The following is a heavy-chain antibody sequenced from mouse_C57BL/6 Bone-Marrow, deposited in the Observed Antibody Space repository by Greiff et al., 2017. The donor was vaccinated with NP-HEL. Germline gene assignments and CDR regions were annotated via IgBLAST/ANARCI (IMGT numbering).Heavy chain of an antibody. Sequence: EVMLVESGGGLVKPGGSLKLSCAASGFTFSSYAMSWVRQTPEKRLEWVATISDGGSYTYYPDNVKGRFTISRDNAKNNLYLQMSHLKSEDTAMYYCARGSYSEDYFDYWGQGTTLTVSS. CDR3: ARGSYSEDYFDY. CDR2: ISDGGSYT. V-gene: IGHV5-4*03. D-gene: IGHD2-12*01. J-gene: IGHJ2*01. CDR1: GFTFSSYA.